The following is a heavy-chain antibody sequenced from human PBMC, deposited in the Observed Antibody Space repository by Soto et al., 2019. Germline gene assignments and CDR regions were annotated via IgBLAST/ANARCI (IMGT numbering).Heavy chain of an antibody. D-gene: IGHD4-17*01. CDR3: ASGGRGTVTTDYYYYYMDV. J-gene: IGHJ6*03. CDR1: GFTFSSYW. CDR2: IKQDGSEK. Sequence: HPGGSLRLSCAASGFTFSSYWMSWVRQAPGKGLEWVANIKQDGSEKYYVDSVKGRFTISRDNAKNSLYLQMNSLRAEDTAVYYCASGGRGTVTTDYYYYYMDVWGKGTTVTVSS. V-gene: IGHV3-7*01.